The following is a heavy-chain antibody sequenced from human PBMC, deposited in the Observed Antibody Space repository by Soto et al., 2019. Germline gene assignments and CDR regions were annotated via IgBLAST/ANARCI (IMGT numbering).Heavy chain of an antibody. CDR2: IYYSGST. J-gene: IGHJ4*02. Sequence: SETLSLTCTVSGGSISSYYWSWIRQPPGKGLEWIGYIYYSGSTNYNPSLKSRVTISVDTSKNQFSLKLSSVTAADTAVYYCANYGDYFGGAGTIDYWGQGTLVTVSS. V-gene: IGHV4-59*01. D-gene: IGHD4-17*01. CDR1: GGSISSYY. CDR3: ANYGDYFGGAGTIDY.